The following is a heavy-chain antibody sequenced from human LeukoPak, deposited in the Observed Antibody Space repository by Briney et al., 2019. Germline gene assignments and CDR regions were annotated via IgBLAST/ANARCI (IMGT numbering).Heavy chain of an antibody. J-gene: IGHJ5*02. Sequence: GGSLTLACAAAGFTLSSYAMHWVRQAPSKELEWVAVISYDGSNKYYADSVKGRFTISRDNSKNTLYLQMNSLRAEDTAVYYCARGVGYCSSTSCSEDWFDPWGQGTLVTVSS. CDR1: GFTLSSYA. CDR2: ISYDGSNK. D-gene: IGHD2-2*01. CDR3: ARGVGYCSSTSCSEDWFDP. V-gene: IGHV3-30*04.